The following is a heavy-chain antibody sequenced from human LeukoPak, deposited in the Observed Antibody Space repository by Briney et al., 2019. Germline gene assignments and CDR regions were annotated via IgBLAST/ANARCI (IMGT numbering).Heavy chain of an antibody. V-gene: IGHV1-8*01. Sequence: ASVKVSCKASGYTFTSYDINWVRQATGQGLEWMGWMNPNSGNTGYAQKLQGRVTMTRNTSISTAYMELSSLRSEDTAVYYCARGGQLPSSEWLELGSWGQRTLVTVSS. CDR2: MNPNSGNT. CDR3: ARGGQLPSSEWLELGS. J-gene: IGHJ5*01. CDR1: GYTFTSYD. D-gene: IGHD6-19*01.